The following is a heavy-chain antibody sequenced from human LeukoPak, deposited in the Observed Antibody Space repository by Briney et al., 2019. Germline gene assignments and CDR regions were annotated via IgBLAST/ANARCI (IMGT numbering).Heavy chain of an antibody. CDR1: GFTFDDYA. D-gene: IGHD3-16*01. CDR2: ISGDGGST. Sequence: GGSLRLSCAASGFTFDDYAIHWVRQGPGKGPEWIALISGDGGSTYYADSVKGRFTISRDNSKNSLFLQMNSLRSEDTALYYCAKDRDMITFGGTDSWGQGTLVTVSS. CDR3: AKDRDMITFGGTDS. J-gene: IGHJ4*02. V-gene: IGHV3-43*02.